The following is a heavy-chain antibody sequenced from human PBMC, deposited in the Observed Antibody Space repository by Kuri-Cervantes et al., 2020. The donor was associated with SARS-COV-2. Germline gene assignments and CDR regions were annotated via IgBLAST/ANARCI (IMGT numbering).Heavy chain of an antibody. CDR3: VKDSRVYYFDY. CDR1: GFTFDDYG. D-gene: IGHD2/OR15-2a*01. J-gene: IGHJ4*02. Sequence: GESPKTYCAASGFTFDDYGMSWVRQAPGKGLEWVSGINWNGGSTGYTDSVKGRFTISRDNSKNTLYLQMNSLRAEDTAGYYCVKDSRVYYFDYWGQGTLVTVSS. V-gene: IGHV3-20*04. CDR2: INWNGGST.